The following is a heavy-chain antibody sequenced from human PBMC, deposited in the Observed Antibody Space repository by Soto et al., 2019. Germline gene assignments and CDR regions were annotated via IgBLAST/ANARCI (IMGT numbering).Heavy chain of an antibody. CDR1: GYTFTSYA. V-gene: IGHV1-3*01. CDR3: AKLTTVTPDAFEI. J-gene: IGHJ3*02. Sequence: SSVKVSCKASGYTFTSYAMHWVRQAPGQRLEWMGWINAGNGNTKYSQKFQGRVTITRDTSASTAYMELSSLRSEDTAVYYCAKLTTVTPDAFEIRGQGTMVTVSS. CDR2: INAGNGNT. D-gene: IGHD4-17*01.